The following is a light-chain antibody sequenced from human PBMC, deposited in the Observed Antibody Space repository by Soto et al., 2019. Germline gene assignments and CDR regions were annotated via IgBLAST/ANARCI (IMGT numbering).Light chain of an antibody. CDR1: ERLSSVY. Sequence: EIVMTQSPATLSVSPGERDTLSCRATERLSSVYLAWYQQRPGQPPRLLIYGASNRATGIPDRFCGSGSGTDFALTISRLEPEDFAVYYCQQYGSSLSITFGQGTRLEIK. V-gene: IGKV3-20*01. CDR3: QQYGSSLSIT. CDR2: GAS. J-gene: IGKJ5*01.